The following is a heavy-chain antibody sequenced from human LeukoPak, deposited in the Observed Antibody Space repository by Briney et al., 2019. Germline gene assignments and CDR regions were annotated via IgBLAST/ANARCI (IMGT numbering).Heavy chain of an antibody. D-gene: IGHD5-12*01. CDR2: IYYSGST. J-gene: IGHJ5*02. CDR1: GGSISSYY. Sequence: PSETLSLTCTVSGGSISSYYWSWIRQPPGKGLEWIGYIYYSGSTNYNPSLKSRVTISVDTSKNQFSLKLSSVTAADTAVYYCARGLSSGYDLPGNWFDPWGQGTLVTVSS. CDR3: ARGLSSGYDLPGNWFDP. V-gene: IGHV4-59*12.